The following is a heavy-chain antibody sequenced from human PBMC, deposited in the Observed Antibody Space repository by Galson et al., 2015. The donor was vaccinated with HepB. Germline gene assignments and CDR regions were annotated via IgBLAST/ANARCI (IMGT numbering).Heavy chain of an antibody. CDR3: TTDVYYSTYWSWLDP. V-gene: IGHV3-15*01. J-gene: IGHJ5*02. CDR2: IKSQTDGETT. Sequence: SLRLSCAASGFPFNNAWMTWVRQAPGMGLEWVGRIKSQTDGETTDYAAPVKGRFTISRDDSKNRLYLQMNSLKTEDTAVYYCTTDVYYSTYWSWLDPWGQGTLVTVSP. CDR1: GFPFNNAW. D-gene: IGHD2-8*02.